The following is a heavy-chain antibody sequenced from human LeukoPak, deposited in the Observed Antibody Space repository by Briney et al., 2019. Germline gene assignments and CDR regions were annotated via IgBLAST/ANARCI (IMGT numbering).Heavy chain of an antibody. V-gene: IGHV4-61*01. CDR1: GGSVSSGNYY. CDR3: TAQGGWYIDY. CDR2: IYYSGST. D-gene: IGHD6-19*01. Sequence: PSETLSLTCTVSGGSVSSGNYYWSWIRQPPGKGLEWIGYIYYSGSTNYNPSLKSRVTISVDKSKNQFSLKLNSMTAADTAVYYCTAQGGWYIDYWGQGTLVTVSS. J-gene: IGHJ4*02.